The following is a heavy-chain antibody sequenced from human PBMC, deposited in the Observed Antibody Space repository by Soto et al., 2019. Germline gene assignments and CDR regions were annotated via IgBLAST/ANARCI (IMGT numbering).Heavy chain of an antibody. D-gene: IGHD3-10*01. Sequence: GGSLRLSCAGSGFNFSDYYMVWVRQAPGKGLEWVSSISRSGANIYYADSVKGRFTISRDNARNSLYLQMNSLRAEDTARYFCARGINRSGAYWGQGTQVTSPQ. V-gene: IGHV3-21*04. J-gene: IGHJ4*02. CDR1: GFNFSDYY. CDR3: ARGINRSGAY. CDR2: ISRSGANI.